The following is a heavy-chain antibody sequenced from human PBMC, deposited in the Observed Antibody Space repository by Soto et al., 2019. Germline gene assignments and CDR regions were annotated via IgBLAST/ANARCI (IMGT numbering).Heavy chain of an antibody. CDR3: ARVGYGDLAQ. CDR1: GFSFTSYA. J-gene: IGHJ4*02. V-gene: IGHV3-23*01. Sequence: GGSLRLSCVASGFSFTSYAMAWVRQAPGMGLEWVCTVTLSGDYTYYADPVKGRFTISRDNSKNTVYLQLSSLGADDTAVYYCARVGYGDLAQWGQGTWVTVSS. CDR2: VTLSGDYT. D-gene: IGHD4-17*01.